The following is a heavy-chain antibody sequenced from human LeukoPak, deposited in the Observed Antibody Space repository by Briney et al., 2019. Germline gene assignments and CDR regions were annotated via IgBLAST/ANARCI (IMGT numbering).Heavy chain of an antibody. D-gene: IGHD3-22*01. Sequence: PSETLSLTCTVSGGSISSGDYYWSWIRQPPGKGLEWIGYIYYSGSTYYNPSLKSRVTISVDTSKNQFSLKLSSVTAADTAVYYCARGAYDSSGYYPDYWGQGTLVTVSS. CDR3: ARGAYDSSGYYPDY. J-gene: IGHJ4*02. V-gene: IGHV4-30-4*08. CDR2: IYYSGST. CDR1: GGSISSGDYY.